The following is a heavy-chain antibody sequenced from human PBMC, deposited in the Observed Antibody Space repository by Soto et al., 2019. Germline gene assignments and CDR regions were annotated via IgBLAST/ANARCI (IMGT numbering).Heavy chain of an antibody. CDR3: ARLIEYCSGGSCRDYYYYGMDV. J-gene: IGHJ6*02. V-gene: IGHV5-10-1*01. CDR1: GYSFTSYW. Sequence: GESLKISCKGSGYSFTSYWISWVRQMPGKGLEWMGRIDPSDSYTNYSPSFQGHVIISADKSISTAYLQWSSLKASDTAMYYCARLIEYCSGGSCRDYYYYGMDVWGQGTTVTVSS. CDR2: IDPSDSYT. D-gene: IGHD2-15*01.